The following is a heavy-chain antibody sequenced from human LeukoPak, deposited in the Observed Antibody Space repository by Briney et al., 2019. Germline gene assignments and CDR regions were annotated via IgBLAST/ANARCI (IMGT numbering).Heavy chain of an antibody. CDR2: INPSGRT. J-gene: IGHJ5*02. Sequence: ASVKVSCKASGYTFTSYYTHWVRQAPGQGLEWMGIINPSGRTDYARKFQGRVTLTRDTSTSTVCMELRSLRSEDTAVYYCARDGAYYDFWSGYPSPTNWFDPWGQGTLVTVSS. D-gene: IGHD3-3*01. CDR3: ARDGAYYDFWSGYPSPTNWFDP. CDR1: GYTFTSYY. V-gene: IGHV1-46*03.